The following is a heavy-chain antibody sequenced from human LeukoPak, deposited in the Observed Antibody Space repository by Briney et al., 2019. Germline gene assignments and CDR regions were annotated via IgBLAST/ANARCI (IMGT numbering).Heavy chain of an antibody. J-gene: IGHJ2*01. CDR2: IIGRGGST. Sequence: GGSLRLSCAVSGFTFTSYAMGWGRQAPGKGLGWVSAIIGRGGSTYYANSVTGRFTISRDNSKNTLYLQMNSLRAEDTAVYYCAKEGGIVVVVAHNWYFDLWGRDTLVTVPS. CDR3: AKEGGIVVVVAHNWYFDL. D-gene: IGHD2-15*01. V-gene: IGHV3-23*01. CDR1: GFTFTSYA.